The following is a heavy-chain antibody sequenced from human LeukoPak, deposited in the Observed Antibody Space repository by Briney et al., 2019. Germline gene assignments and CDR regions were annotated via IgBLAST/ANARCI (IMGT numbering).Heavy chain of an antibody. CDR1: GFTFKSYG. V-gene: IGHV3-48*04. Sequence: PGGSLRLSCAASGFTFKSYGMHWVRQAPGKGLEWVSYISSSDSTIYYADSVKGRFTISRDNAKNSLYLQMNSLRAEDTAVYYCARDYGGSSPFDYWGQGTLVTVSS. J-gene: IGHJ4*02. CDR2: ISSSDSTI. CDR3: ARDYGGSSPFDY. D-gene: IGHD4-23*01.